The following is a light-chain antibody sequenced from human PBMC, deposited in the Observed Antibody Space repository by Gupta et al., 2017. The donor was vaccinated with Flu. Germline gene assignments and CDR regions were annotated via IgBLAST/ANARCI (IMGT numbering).Light chain of an antibody. J-gene: IGKJ2*01. CDR3: LQDYNDPYT. CDR1: QGIRSA. V-gene: IGKV1-6*01. Sequence: AIQMTQSPSSLSASIGDRVTITCRASQGIRSALGWYQQKPGKAPKLLIYTASTLQSGVPARFSGGGSGTDFTLTISSLQPEDFATYYCLQDYNDPYTFGQGTKLEIK. CDR2: TAS.